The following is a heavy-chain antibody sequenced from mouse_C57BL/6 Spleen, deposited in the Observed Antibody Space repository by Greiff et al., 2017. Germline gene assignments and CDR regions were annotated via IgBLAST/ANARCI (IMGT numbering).Heavy chain of an antibody. J-gene: IGHJ1*03. V-gene: IGHV1-22*01. Sequence: VQLQQSGPELVKPGASVKMSCKASGYTFTDYNMHWVKQSHGKSLEWIGYINPNNGGTSYNQKFKGKATLTVNKSSSPAYMELRSLTSKDTAVYYCARSRYNGTLERDWYFDVWGTGTTVTVSS. D-gene: IGHD2-1*01. CDR2: INPNNGGT. CDR1: GYTFTDYN. CDR3: ARSRYNGTLERDWYFDV.